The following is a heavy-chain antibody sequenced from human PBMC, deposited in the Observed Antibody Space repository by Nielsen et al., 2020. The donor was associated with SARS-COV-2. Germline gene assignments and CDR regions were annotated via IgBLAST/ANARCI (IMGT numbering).Heavy chain of an antibody. V-gene: IGHV4-39*01. CDR3: ARLLTNTGNYFRFDP. Sequence: SETLSLTCSVSGGSISSNFYYWGWIRQPPGKGLEWIGSHYYGGSTYYNPSLKSRVTISVDTSKNQFSLRLTSVTAADTAVYYCARLLTNTGNYFRFDPWGQGTLVTVSS. J-gene: IGHJ5*02. CDR1: GGSISSNFYY. D-gene: IGHD1-26*01. CDR2: HYYGGST.